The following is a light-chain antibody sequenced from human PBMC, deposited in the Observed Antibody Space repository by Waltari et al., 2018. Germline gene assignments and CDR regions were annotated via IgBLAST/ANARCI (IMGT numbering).Light chain of an antibody. V-gene: IGLV1-44*01. J-gene: IGLJ3*02. CDR3: ATWDDSLNGPV. CDR2: RND. CDR1: SSTIGSNT. Sequence: QSVLTQPPSASGTPGQRVTISCSGSSSTIGSNTVNWYLQLPGTAPKLLIYRNDQRPSGVPDRFSGSKSGTSASLAISGLQSEDEADYYCATWDDSLNGPVFGGGTKLTVV.